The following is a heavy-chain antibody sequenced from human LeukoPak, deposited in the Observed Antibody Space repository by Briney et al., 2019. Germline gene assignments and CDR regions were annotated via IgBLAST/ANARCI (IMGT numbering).Heavy chain of an antibody. V-gene: IGHV4-59*01. J-gene: IGHJ6*02. Sequence: PSETLSLTCTVSGGSISSYYWSWIRQPPGKGLEWIGYIYYSGSTNYNPSLKSRVTISVDTSKNQFSLKLSSVTAADTAVYYCARDSLPNPSYYYYYGMDVWGQGTTVTVSS. CDR1: GGSISSYY. CDR2: IYYSGST. CDR3: ARDSLPNPSYYYYYGMDV. D-gene: IGHD1-14*01.